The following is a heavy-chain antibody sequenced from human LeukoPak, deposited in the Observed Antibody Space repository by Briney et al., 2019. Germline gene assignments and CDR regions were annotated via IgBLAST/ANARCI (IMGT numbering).Heavy chain of an antibody. CDR1: GFTFSNSW. D-gene: IGHD6-19*01. J-gene: IGHJ4*02. V-gene: IGHV3-74*01. CDR3: ASVGYSGGWYPY. Sequence: GGSLRLSCAASGFTFSNSWMHWVRQAPGKGLVWVSRINSDGSSTTYADSVKGRFTISRDNAKNTLYLHMNSLRAEDTAVYYCASVGYSGGWYPYWGQGTLVTVSS. CDR2: INSDGSST.